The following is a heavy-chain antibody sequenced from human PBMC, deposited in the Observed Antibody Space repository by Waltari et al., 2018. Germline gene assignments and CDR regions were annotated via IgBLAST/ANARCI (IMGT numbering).Heavy chain of an antibody. J-gene: IGHJ5*02. V-gene: IGHV4-4*07. Sequence: QVQLQESGPGLVKPSATLSLTCTVSGGSIRSYYWSWIRQPAGKGLEWIGRIYTSGSTNYNPTLKSRVTMSVDTSKNQFSLKLSSVTAAETGVYYCARQSLLYYECWSGSRKGSGFDPGGQGTLVTVSS. CDR3: ARQSLLYYECWSGSRKGSGFDP. CDR2: IYTSGST. D-gene: IGHD3-3*01. CDR1: GGSIRSYY.